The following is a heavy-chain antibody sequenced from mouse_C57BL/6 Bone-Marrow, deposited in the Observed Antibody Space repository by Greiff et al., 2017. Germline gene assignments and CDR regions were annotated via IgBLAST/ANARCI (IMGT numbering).Heavy chain of an antibody. J-gene: IGHJ2*01. V-gene: IGHV2-6-1*01. CDR3: ARHAFDY. CDR2: IWSDGST. CDR1: GFSLTSYG. Sequence: QVQLQQSGPGLVAPSQSLSITCTVSGFSLTSYGVHWVRQPPGTGLEWLVVIWSDGSTTYNSALKSSMSISKDNSKSQVFLKMNCLQTDDTSMYYCARHAFDYWGQGTTLPVSS.